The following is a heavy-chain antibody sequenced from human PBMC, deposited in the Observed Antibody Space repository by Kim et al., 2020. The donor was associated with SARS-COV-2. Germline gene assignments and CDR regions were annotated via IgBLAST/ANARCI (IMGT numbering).Heavy chain of an antibody. D-gene: IGHD1-26*01. Sequence: SLKSRVTISVDTSKNQVSLKLSSVTAADTAVYYCARDRIVYSVGATITDYWGQGTLVTVSS. J-gene: IGHJ4*02. CDR3: ARDRIVYSVGATITDY. V-gene: IGHV4-31*02.